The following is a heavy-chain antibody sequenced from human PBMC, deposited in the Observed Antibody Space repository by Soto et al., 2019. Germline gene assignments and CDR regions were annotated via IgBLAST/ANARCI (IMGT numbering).Heavy chain of an antibody. CDR3: AKGLYSYGSSYFAS. V-gene: IGHV3-30*18. D-gene: IGHD5-18*01. CDR1: GFTFSSFG. CDR2: IAFDGSDE. Sequence: QVQLVESGGGVVQPGRSLRHSCVVSGFTFSSFGMHWVRQAPGKGLEWVAVIAFDGSDEYYGDSVKGRFSISRDNSKSTLYLQMNSLRPEDAAVYYCAKGLYSYGSSYFASWGPGTLVTVSS. J-gene: IGHJ4*02.